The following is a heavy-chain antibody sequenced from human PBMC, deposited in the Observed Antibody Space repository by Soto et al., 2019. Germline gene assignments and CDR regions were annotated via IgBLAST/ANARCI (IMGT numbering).Heavy chain of an antibody. V-gene: IGHV3-30*18. CDR2: ISYDGSYK. D-gene: IGHD3-16*01. CDR1: GFTFSSYG. CDR3: AKCNGGFDY. J-gene: IGHJ4*02. Sequence: QVQLVESGGGVVQPGRSLRLSCAASGFTFSSYGMHWVRQAPGKGLEWVAVISYDGSYKYYAHSVKGRFTISRDNSKNTLYLQMNCLRAEDTAVYYCAKCNGGFDYCGLGTLFTVSS.